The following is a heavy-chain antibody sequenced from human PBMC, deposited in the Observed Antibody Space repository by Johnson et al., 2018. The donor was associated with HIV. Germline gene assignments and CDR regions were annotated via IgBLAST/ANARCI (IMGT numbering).Heavy chain of an antibody. CDR2: INSDGSST. CDR1: GFTFSSYW. D-gene: IGHD3-22*01. CDR3: ARDAGGDRIVVDYDAYDI. J-gene: IGHJ3*02. V-gene: IGHV3-74*01. Sequence: EVQLVESGGGLVQPGGSLRLSCAASGFTFSSYWMHWVRQAPGKGLVWVSRINSDGSSTSYADSVKGRFTISRDNAKNTLYLQMNSLRAEDTAVYYCARDAGGDRIVVDYDAYDIRSQGTMVTVSS.